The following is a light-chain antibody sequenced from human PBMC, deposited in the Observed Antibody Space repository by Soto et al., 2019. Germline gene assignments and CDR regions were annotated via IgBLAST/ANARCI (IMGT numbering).Light chain of an antibody. CDR2: EVS. V-gene: IGLV2-14*01. Sequence: QSALTQPASVSGSPGQSITISCTGTSSDVGDYNYVSWYQQHPGKAPKLMIYEVSNRPSGVSNRFSGSKSDNTASLTISGLQAEDEADYYCSSYTRSSTVVFGGGTKLTVL. J-gene: IGLJ2*01. CDR1: SSDVGDYNY. CDR3: SSYTRSSTVV.